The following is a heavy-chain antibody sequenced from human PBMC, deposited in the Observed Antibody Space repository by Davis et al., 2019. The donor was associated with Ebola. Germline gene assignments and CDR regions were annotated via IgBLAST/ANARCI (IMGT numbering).Heavy chain of an antibody. CDR1: GFTFSGHL. V-gene: IGHV3-7*03. CDR2: INQDESEK. CDR3: ARHHYMRIDY. Sequence: PGGSLRLSCVASGFTFSGHLLTWVRQAPGRGLEWLANINQDESEKNYVDSVKGRSTISRDNAKNSLYLQMNSLRGDDTALYYCARHHYMRIDYWGQGSLVTVSS. D-gene: IGHD4-11*01. J-gene: IGHJ4*02.